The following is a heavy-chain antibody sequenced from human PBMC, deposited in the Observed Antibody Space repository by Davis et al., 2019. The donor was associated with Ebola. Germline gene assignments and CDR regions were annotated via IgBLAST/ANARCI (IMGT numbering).Heavy chain of an antibody. D-gene: IGHD3-10*01. CDR2: IYHTGST. CDR1: GDSISSNNW. Sequence: SETLSLTCAVSGDSISSNNWWIWVRQFPGKGPEWIGEIYHTGSTKYNPSLKSRVTISLDTSKNQFSLKLSSVTAADTAVYYCARSGAYGPSRYWGQGTLVTVSS. CDR3: ARSGAYGPSRY. V-gene: IGHV4-4*02. J-gene: IGHJ4*02.